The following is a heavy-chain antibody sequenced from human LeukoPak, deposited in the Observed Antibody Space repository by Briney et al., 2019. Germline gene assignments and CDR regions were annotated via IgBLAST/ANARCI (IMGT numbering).Heavy chain of an antibody. CDR2: VDPEDGES. V-gene: IGHV1-24*01. J-gene: IGHJ4*02. CDR3: AAGSGFGELLY. Sequence: ASVKVSCKVSGSTLNELSTQWVRQAPGKGPEWLGRVDPEDGESMYAERFEGRLTMTEDTSTDTVYMELSSLSSEDTAVYYWAAGSGFGELLYWGQGTLVTVSS. CDR1: GSTLNELS. D-gene: IGHD3-10*01.